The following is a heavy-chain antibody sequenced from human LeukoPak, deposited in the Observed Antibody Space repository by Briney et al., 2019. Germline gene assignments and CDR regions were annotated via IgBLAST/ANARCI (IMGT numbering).Heavy chain of an antibody. Sequence: PGGSLRLSCAASGFTFSSYAVSWVRQAPGKGLEWVSAISGSGGSTYYADSVKGRFTISRDNSKNTLYLQMNSLRAEDTAVHYCAKVHYDSRGYYLYYFDYWGQGTLVTVSS. V-gene: IGHV3-23*01. J-gene: IGHJ4*02. D-gene: IGHD3-22*01. CDR3: AKVHYDSRGYYLYYFDY. CDR1: GFTFSSYA. CDR2: ISGSGGST.